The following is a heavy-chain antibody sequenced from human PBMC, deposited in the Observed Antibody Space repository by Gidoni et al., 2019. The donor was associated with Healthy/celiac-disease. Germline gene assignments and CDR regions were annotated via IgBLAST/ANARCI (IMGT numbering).Heavy chain of an antibody. CDR3: ARMGEYYYYDSSGIDY. D-gene: IGHD3-22*01. CDR1: GGSFSGYY. CDR2: INHSGST. V-gene: IGHV4-34*01. Sequence: QVQLQQWGAGLLKPSETLSLTCAVYGGSFSGYYWSWIRQPPGKGLEWIGEINHSGSTNYNPSLKSRVTISVDTSKNQFSLKLSSVTAADTAVYYCARMGEYYYYDSSGIDYWDQGTLVTVSS. J-gene: IGHJ4*02.